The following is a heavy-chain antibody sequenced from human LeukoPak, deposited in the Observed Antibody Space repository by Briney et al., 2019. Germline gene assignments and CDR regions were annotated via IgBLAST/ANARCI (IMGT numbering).Heavy chain of an antibody. CDR3: ARGLGYCSGGSCYFMIWFDP. Sequence: SETLSVTCAVYGGSFSGYYWSWIRQPPGKGLEWIGEINHSGSANYNPSLRSRVTISVDTSKNQFSLKLSSVTAADTAVYYCARGLGYCSGGSCYFMIWFDPWGQGTLVTVSS. J-gene: IGHJ5*02. D-gene: IGHD2-15*01. CDR2: INHSGSA. CDR1: GGSFSGYY. V-gene: IGHV4-34*01.